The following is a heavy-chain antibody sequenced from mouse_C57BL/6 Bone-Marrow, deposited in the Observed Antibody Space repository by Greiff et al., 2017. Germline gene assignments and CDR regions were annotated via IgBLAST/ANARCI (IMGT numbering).Heavy chain of an antibody. J-gene: IGHJ1*03. D-gene: IGHD1-1*01. V-gene: IGHV14-4*01. CDR2: IDPENGDT. CDR1: GFNIKDDY. CDR3: TFFSYYGSSYWYFDV. Sequence: EVKLQQSGAELVRPGASVKLSCTASGFNIKDDYMHWVKQRPEQGLEWIGWIDPENGDTEYASKFQGKATITADTSSNTAYLQLSSLTSEDTAVYYCTFFSYYGSSYWYFDVWGTGTTVTVSS.